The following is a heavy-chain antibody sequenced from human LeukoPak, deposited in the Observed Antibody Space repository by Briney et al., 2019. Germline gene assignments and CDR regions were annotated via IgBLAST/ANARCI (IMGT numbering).Heavy chain of an antibody. V-gene: IGHV3-7*01. Sequence: GGSLRLSCAASGFTFSSYWMHWVRQAPGKGLEWVANIKQDGSEKYYVDSVKGRFTISRDNAKNSLYLQMNSLRAEDTTVYSCVRDGDTSGYTNWGQGTLVTVSS. CDR3: VRDGDTSGYTN. CDR1: GFTFSSYW. CDR2: IKQDGSEK. J-gene: IGHJ4*02. D-gene: IGHD3-22*01.